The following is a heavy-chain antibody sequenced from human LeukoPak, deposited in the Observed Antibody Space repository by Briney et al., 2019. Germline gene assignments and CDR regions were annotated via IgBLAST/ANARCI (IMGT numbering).Heavy chain of an antibody. D-gene: IGHD3-22*01. CDR2: ISYDGSEK. V-gene: IGHV3-30*03. CDR3: AREGSSGYYPY. CDR1: GFTFSSYG. J-gene: IGHJ4*02. Sequence: PGGSLRLSCAASGFTFSSYGMHWVRQAPGKGLEWVAVISYDGSEKHYADPVKGRFTISRDNSKNTLYLQMNSLRAEDTAVYYCAREGSSGYYPYWGQGILVTVSS.